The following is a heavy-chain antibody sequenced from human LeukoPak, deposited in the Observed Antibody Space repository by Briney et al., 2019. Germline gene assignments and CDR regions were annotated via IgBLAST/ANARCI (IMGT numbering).Heavy chain of an antibody. V-gene: IGHV4-34*01. CDR3: ARLRITIFGVVIADAFDI. D-gene: IGHD3-3*01. CDR1: GGSFSGYY. J-gene: IGHJ3*02. CDR2: INHSGST. Sequence: SETLSLTCAVYGGSFSGYYWSWIRQPPGKGLEWIGEINHSGSTNYNPSLKSRVTISVDTSKNQFSLKLSSVTAADTAVYYCARLRITIFGVVIADAFDIWGQGTMVTVSS.